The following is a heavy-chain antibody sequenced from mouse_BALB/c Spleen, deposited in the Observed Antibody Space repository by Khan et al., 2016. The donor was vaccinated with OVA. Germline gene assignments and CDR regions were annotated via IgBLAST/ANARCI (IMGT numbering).Heavy chain of an antibody. Sequence: EVKLLESGPGLVKPSQSLSLTCTVTGYSITSEFAWNWIRQFPGNKLEWMGYISYSGNTRYNPSLQSLISITRDTSRNQFFLQLNSVTTEDTATYYCARKDYYDYDPFPYWGQGALVTVSA. CDR3: ARKDYYDYDPFPY. CDR1: GYSITSEFA. D-gene: IGHD2-4*01. V-gene: IGHV3-2*02. J-gene: IGHJ3*01. CDR2: ISYSGNT.